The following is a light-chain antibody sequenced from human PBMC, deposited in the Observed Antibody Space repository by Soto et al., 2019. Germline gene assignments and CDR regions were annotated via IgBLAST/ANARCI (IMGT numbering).Light chain of an antibody. V-gene: IGKV1-39*01. J-gene: IGKJ4*01. CDR3: QQSPSAPLT. CDR1: QSISTY. CDR2: TSS. Sequence: DVQITEKQPSVSAALGDRDAMTCRASQSISTYLNWYQQKAGKAPKLLIYTSSRLQSGVPSRFSGSGSGTDFTLTISSLQADDFATYYCQQSPSAPLTFGGGTIV.